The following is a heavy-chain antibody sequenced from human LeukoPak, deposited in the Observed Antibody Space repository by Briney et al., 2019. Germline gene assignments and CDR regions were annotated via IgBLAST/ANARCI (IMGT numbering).Heavy chain of an antibody. Sequence: ASVKVSCTASGYTFTGYYMHWVRQAPGQGLEWMGWINPNSGGTNYAQKFQGRVTMTRDTSISTAYMELSRLRSDDTAVYYWARVARRLVATIDYWGQGTLVTVSS. CDR3: ARVARRLVATIDY. D-gene: IGHD5-12*01. V-gene: IGHV1-2*02. CDR1: GYTFTGYY. CDR2: INPNSGGT. J-gene: IGHJ4*02.